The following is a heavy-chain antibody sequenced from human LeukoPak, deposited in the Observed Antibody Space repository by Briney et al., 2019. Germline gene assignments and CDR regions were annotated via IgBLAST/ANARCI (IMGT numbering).Heavy chain of an antibody. J-gene: IGHJ4*02. Sequence: PGGSLRLSCAASGFTFNTYAMSWVRQAPGKGLEWVSSISGTGGGTYYADSVKGRFTISRDNSHKTLYLQMNSLRAEDTAVYYCAKCLGSTTWYGGDYWGQGTLVTVSS. CDR3: AKCLGSTTWYGGDY. CDR2: ISGTGGGT. CDR1: GFTFNTYA. V-gene: IGHV3-23*01. D-gene: IGHD6-13*01.